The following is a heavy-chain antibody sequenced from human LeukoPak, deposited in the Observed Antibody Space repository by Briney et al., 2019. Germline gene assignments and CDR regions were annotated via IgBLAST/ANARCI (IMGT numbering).Heavy chain of an antibody. CDR1: GGSISSGAYY. V-gene: IGHV4-31*03. J-gene: IGHJ4*02. CDR2: IGYTGDT. Sequence: SQTLSLTCTVSGGSISSGAYYWSWVRQLPEKGLDWIGYIGYTGDTYYNPSLRSRVTISIDTSKTQFSLRLSSLTAADTAVYYCARVAAAATNPRFDFWGQGTLVTVSS. D-gene: IGHD1-1*01. CDR3: ARVAAAATNPRFDF.